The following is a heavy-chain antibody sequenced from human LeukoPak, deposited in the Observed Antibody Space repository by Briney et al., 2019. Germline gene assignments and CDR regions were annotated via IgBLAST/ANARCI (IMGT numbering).Heavy chain of an antibody. D-gene: IGHD3-10*01. CDR2: ISYDGSNK. CDR1: GFTFSSYG. V-gene: IGHV3-30*18. J-gene: IGHJ6*02. Sequence: GGSLRLSCAASGFTFSSYGVHWVRQAPGKGLEWGAVISYDGSNKYYADSVKGRFTISRDNSKNTLYLQMNSLRAEDTAVYYCAKSGPWSGDYYYYGMDVWGQGTTVTVSS. CDR3: AKSGPWSGDYYYYGMDV.